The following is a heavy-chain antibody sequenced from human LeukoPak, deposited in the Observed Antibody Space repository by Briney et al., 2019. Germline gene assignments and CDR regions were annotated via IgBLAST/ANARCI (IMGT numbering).Heavy chain of an antibody. Sequence: GGSLRLSCSASGFKFNRYSMNWLRQAPGKGLQWVSSISSGSDYIFYADSLKGRLTVSRDNGKNSLYLQINNLRVEDTATYYCARSSDYWGRGTLVAVSS. J-gene: IGHJ4*02. V-gene: IGHV3-21*01. CDR2: ISSGSDYI. CDR3: ARSSDY. CDR1: GFKFNRYS.